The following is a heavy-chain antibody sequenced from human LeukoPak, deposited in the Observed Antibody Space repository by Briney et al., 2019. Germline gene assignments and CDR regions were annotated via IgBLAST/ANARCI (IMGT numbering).Heavy chain of an antibody. CDR1: GFIFSSFW. Sequence: GGSLRLSCAASGFIFSSFWVGWVRQAPGKGLEWVANIKPDGSEKYYVDSVRGRFTISRDNAKNSMYLQMNSLRAEDTALYYCTRDLPDYWGQGTLLTVSS. V-gene: IGHV3-7*01. J-gene: IGHJ4*02. CDR3: TRDLPDY. CDR2: IKPDGSEK.